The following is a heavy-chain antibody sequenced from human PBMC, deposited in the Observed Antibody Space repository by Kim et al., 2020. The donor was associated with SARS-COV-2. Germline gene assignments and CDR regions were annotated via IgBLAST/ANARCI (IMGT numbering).Heavy chain of an antibody. CDR3: AIDRRYYYPEEDGFDI. V-gene: IGHV3-48*02. CDR2: ISSSSSRI. CDR1: GFTFSSYS. J-gene: IGHJ3*02. Sequence: GGSLRLSCAASGFTFSSYSMNWVRQAPGKGLEWVSYISSSSSRIYYADSVKGRFTISRDNAKNSLYLQMNSLRDEDTAVYYCAIDRRYYYPEEDGFDIWGKGTMVTVSS. D-gene: IGHD3-22*01.